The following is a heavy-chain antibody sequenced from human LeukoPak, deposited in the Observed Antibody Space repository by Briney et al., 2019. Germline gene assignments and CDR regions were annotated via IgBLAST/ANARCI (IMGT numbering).Heavy chain of an antibody. Sequence: PGGSLRLSCAASGFTFSSYAMSWVRQAPGKGLEWVSAISGSGGSTYYADSVKGRFTISRDNSKNTLYLQMNSLRAEDTAVYYCAKDSDVVVPAAHDAFDIWGQGTMVTVSS. D-gene: IGHD2-2*01. J-gene: IGHJ3*02. V-gene: IGHV3-23*01. CDR2: ISGSGGST. CDR1: GFTFSSYA. CDR3: AKDSDVVVPAAHDAFDI.